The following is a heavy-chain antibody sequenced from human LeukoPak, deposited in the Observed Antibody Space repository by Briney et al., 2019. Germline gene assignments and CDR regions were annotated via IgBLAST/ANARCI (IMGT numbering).Heavy chain of an antibody. CDR2: IYPGDSDT. V-gene: IGHV5-51*01. Sequence: GESLKISCKGSGYSFTSYWIGWVRQMPGKGLEWMGIIYPGDSDTRYSPSFQGQVTISADKSISTAYLQWSSLKASDTAMYYCARALAAAGIRGYPNWFDPWGQGTLVTVSS. CDR1: GYSFTSYW. CDR3: ARALAAAGIRGYPNWFDP. D-gene: IGHD6-13*01. J-gene: IGHJ5*02.